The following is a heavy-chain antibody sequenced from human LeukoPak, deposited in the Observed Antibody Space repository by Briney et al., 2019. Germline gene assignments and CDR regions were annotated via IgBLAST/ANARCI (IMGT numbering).Heavy chain of an antibody. CDR3: AKDMEDYGGNSFVW. Sequence: GGSLSLSRVASVLALDEYTFNWVRQAPGTGLEGVCLMSWYVHNTYYSDSVKGRFNISRDNSKNSIYLEMKDLRIEDTALYYCAKDMEDYGGNSFVWWGERTLVTVSS. J-gene: IGHJ1*01. V-gene: IGHV3-43*01. CDR1: VLALDEYT. CDR2: MSWYVHNT. D-gene: IGHD4-23*01.